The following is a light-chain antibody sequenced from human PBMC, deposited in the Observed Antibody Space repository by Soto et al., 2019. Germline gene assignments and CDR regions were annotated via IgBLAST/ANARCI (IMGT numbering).Light chain of an antibody. CDR2: GTS. CDR3: QQYSSSSGYA. CDR1: QNIATQF. V-gene: IGKV3-20*01. Sequence: GLTQSPGTLSLSPGERATLSCRASQNIATQFFTWYQQRPGQAPRVLIYGTSTRATGILDRFSGSGSGKDFNLTISGLEPEDFAVYYCQQYSSSSGYAFGQGAKLEIE. J-gene: IGKJ2*01.